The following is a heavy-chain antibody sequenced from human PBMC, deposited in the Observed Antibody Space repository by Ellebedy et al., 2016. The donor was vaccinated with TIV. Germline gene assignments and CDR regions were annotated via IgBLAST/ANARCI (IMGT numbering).Heavy chain of an antibody. V-gene: IGHV3-30*01. CDR3: ARSLLRYYDSSGYYYGGFDY. J-gene: IGHJ4*02. D-gene: IGHD3-22*01. Sequence: DSVKGRFTISRDNSKNILYLQMHSLRTEDTAVYYCARSLLRYYDSSGYYYGGFDYWGQGTLVTVSP.